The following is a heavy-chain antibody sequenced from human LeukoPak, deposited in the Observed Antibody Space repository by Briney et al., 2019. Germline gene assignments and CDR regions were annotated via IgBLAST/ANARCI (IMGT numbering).Heavy chain of an antibody. CDR2: INPNSGGT. J-gene: IGHJ4*02. Sequence: GASVKVSCKASGGTFSSYAISWVRQAPGQGLEWMGWINPNSGGTNYAQKFQGRVTMTRDTSISTAYMELSRLRSDDTAVYYCARMAFQQWLVRGDLDYWGQGTLVTVSS. V-gene: IGHV1-2*02. CDR3: ARMAFQQWLVRGDLDY. CDR1: GGTFSSYA. D-gene: IGHD6-19*01.